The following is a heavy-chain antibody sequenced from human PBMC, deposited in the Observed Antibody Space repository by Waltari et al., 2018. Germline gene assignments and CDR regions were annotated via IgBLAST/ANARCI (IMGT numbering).Heavy chain of an antibody. CDR1: GGPLSDYA. CDR3: ARGVGDKNFFHY. Sequence: QVHLVQSGAEVKKPGSSVKVSCRASGGPLSDYAITWVRQAPGQGLEWMGGILPSFSEANSAQKVQGRVTTTTDASTNTAYLGLTSLRSEDTAVYFCARGVGDKNFFHYWGQGTLVTVSS. D-gene: IGHD3-10*01. CDR2: ILPSFSEA. V-gene: IGHV1-69*05. J-gene: IGHJ4*02.